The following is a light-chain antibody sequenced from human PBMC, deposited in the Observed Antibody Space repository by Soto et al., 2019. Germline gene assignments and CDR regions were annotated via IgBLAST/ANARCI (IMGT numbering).Light chain of an antibody. Sequence: QSVLTQPPSASGSPGQSVTISCTGTSSDVGDYTYVSWYQQHPGKAPKLMISEVSKRPSGVPDRFSGSKSGNTASLTVSGLQAEDEADYYCSSYAGSHKLGFEFGTGTKVTVL. CDR2: EVS. CDR3: SSYAGSHKLGFE. J-gene: IGLJ1*01. V-gene: IGLV2-8*01. CDR1: SSDVGDYTY.